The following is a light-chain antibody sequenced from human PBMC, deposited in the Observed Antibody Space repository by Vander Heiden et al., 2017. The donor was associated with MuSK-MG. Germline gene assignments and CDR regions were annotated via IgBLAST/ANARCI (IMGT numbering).Light chain of an antibody. CDR1: QLGDKY. J-gene: IGLJ2*01. V-gene: IGLV3-1*01. Sequence: SYELTQPPLVDVSPGQPASTTCSGDQLGDKYACWYQQKPGQSPVLVIYQDSKRPSGSPERFSGSNSGNTATLTISGTQAMDEADYYCQAWDSSTVVFGGGTKLTVL. CDR2: QDS. CDR3: QAWDSSTVV.